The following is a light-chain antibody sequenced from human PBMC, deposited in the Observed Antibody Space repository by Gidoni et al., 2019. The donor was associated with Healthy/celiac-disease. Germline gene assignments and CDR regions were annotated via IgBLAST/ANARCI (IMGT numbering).Light chain of an antibody. V-gene: IGKV3-15*01. CDR1: QSVSSN. Sequence: SQSVSSNLAWYQQKPGQAPRLLIYGASTRATGIPARFSGSGSGTEFTLTISSLQSEDFAVYYCQQYNNWPLTFGQGTRLEIK. J-gene: IGKJ5*01. CDR2: GAS. CDR3: QQYNNWPLT.